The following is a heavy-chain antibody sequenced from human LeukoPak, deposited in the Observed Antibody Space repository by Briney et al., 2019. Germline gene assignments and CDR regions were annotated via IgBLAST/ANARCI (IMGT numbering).Heavy chain of an antibody. CDR2: ISSSTTI. CDR3: ARNDYYYSMDV. Sequence: GGSLRLSCAASGFTFSSYSMNWVRQAPGKGLEWVSYISSSTTIYYADSVKGRFTISRDNAKNSLYLQMNSLRDEDTAVYYCARNDYYYSMDVWGQGTTVTVS. J-gene: IGHJ6*02. V-gene: IGHV3-48*02. CDR1: GFTFSSYS.